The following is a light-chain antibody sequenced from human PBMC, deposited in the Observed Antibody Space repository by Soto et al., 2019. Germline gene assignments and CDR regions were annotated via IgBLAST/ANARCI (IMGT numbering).Light chain of an antibody. CDR2: AIS. J-gene: IGKJ1*01. Sequence: DIQMTQSPSSLSASVGDRVTITCRASQTIDRFLNWYQQKQGKAPKLLIYAISNLQSGVPSRFSGSGSGTDFTLTVSNLQPEDFATYYCQQTYSLPLTFGQGAKVEVK. V-gene: IGKV1-39*01. CDR3: QQTYSLPLT. CDR1: QTIDRF.